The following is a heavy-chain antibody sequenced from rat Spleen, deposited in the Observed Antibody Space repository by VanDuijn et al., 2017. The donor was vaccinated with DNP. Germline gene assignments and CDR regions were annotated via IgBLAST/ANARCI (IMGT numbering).Heavy chain of an antibody. CDR3: TSNPHIRTAAPFDY. CDR2: ISYDGSNT. J-gene: IGHJ2*01. V-gene: IGHV5-29*01. Sequence: EVQLVESGGGLVQPGRSLKLSCAASGFTFSNYGMAWVRQAPTKGLEWVATISYDGSNTYYREFVKGRFTISRDNAKSSLSLQVNSLRSEDTATYYCTSNPHIRTAAPFDYWGQGVMVTVSS. D-gene: IGHD3-8*01. CDR1: GFTFSNYG.